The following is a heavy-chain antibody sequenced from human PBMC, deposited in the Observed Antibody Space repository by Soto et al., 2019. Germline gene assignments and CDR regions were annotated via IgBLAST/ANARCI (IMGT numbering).Heavy chain of an antibody. Sequence: QVQLLESGGGVVQPGRSLRLSCAASGFTFMTYGMHWVRQAPGKGLEWVAVISDDGSNKYNIAPMDGRFTISRDNSKNTVYVQMNSIRPAETAAYYCAKWNGYTSGTNDAFDIWGQGTMVTVSS. CDR3: AKWNGYTSGTNDAFDI. J-gene: IGHJ3*02. D-gene: IGHD5-18*01. CDR2: ISDDGSNK. CDR1: GFTFMTYG. V-gene: IGHV3-30*18.